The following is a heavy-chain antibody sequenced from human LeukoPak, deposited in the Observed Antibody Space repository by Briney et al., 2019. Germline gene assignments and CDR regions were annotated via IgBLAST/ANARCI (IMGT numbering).Heavy chain of an antibody. J-gene: IGHJ4*02. V-gene: IGHV4-39*01. CDR1: GGSISSSNYY. CDR3: ARHRPYGSRSWGAYYFDY. D-gene: IGHD3-10*01. CDR2: IHYSGST. Sequence: SETLSLTCTVSGGSISSSNYYWGWIRQPPGKGLEWIGSIHYSGSTYYNPSLKSRVTISVDTSKNQFSLKVSSVTAADTAVYYCARHRPYGSRSWGAYYFDYWGQGTLVTVSS.